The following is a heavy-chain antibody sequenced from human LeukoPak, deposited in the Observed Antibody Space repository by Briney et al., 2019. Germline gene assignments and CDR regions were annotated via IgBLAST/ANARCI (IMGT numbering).Heavy chain of an antibody. CDR3: ARVYSSSLDY. V-gene: IGHV1-18*01. D-gene: IGHD6-6*01. CDR2: ISGYNGNA. Sequence: ASVKVSCKASGYTFTSYGITWVRQAPGQGLEWMGWISGYNGNANYAQKLQGRVTMTRDTSISTAYMELSRLRSDDTAVYYCARVYSSSLDYWGQGTLVTVSS. CDR1: GYTFTSYG. J-gene: IGHJ4*02.